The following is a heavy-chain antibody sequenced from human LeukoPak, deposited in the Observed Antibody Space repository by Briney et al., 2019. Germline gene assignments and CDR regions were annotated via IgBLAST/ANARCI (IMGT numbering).Heavy chain of an antibody. CDR2: IYYSGST. Sequence: SETLSLTCTVSGGSVSSGSHYWSWIRQPPGKGLEWIGYIYYSGSTNYNPSLKSRVTISVDTSKNQFSLKLSSVTAADTAVYYCARDGSREDSYGYSRAFDIWGQGTMVTVSS. D-gene: IGHD5-18*01. J-gene: IGHJ3*02. CDR1: GGSVSSGSHY. CDR3: ARDGSREDSYGYSRAFDI. V-gene: IGHV4-61*01.